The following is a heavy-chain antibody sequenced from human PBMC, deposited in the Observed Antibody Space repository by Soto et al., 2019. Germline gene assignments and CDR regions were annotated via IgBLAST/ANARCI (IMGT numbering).Heavy chain of an antibody. Sequence: QITLKESGPTLVKPTQTLTLTCTFSGFSLSTSGVGVGWIRQPPGKALEWLALIYWGDDKRYSPSLKSRLTITKDTSKNQVVLTMTNMDPVDTATYYCAHLTYYYDSSGYYSRAEYFQHWGQGTLVTVSS. D-gene: IGHD3-22*01. V-gene: IGHV2-5*02. CDR2: IYWGDDK. CDR3: AHLTYYYDSSGYYSRAEYFQH. J-gene: IGHJ1*01. CDR1: GFSLSTSGVG.